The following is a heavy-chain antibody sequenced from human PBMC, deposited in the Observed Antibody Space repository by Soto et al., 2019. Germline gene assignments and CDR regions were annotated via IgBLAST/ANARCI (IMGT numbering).Heavy chain of an antibody. Sequence: SETLSLTCAVSGGSISSGGYSWSWIRQPPGKGLEWIGYIYHRGSTYYNPSLKSRVTISVDKSKNEFSLKLSSVTAADTAVYYCARCLLGTSSYNPWGQGTLVTVSS. V-gene: IGHV4-30-2*01. D-gene: IGHD2-2*02. CDR1: GGSISSGGYS. CDR2: IYHRGST. J-gene: IGHJ5*02. CDR3: ARCLLGTSSYNP.